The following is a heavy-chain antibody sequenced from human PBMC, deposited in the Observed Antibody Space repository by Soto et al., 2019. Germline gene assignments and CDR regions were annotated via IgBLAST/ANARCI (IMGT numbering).Heavy chain of an antibody. CDR1: GASTNSAEYY. CDR2: IYYTGNT. J-gene: IGHJ6*02. CDR3: ARRRYYDSSGFEGGGMDV. D-gene: IGHD3-22*01. Sequence: SETLNHTCTVTGASTNSAEYYWAWIDHPPGKGLEWIGNIYYTGNTYYNPSLRSRVTLSTDTSENQFSLKLSSVTAADTAVYYCARRRYYDSSGFEGGGMDVWGQGTTVT. V-gene: IGHV4-39*01.